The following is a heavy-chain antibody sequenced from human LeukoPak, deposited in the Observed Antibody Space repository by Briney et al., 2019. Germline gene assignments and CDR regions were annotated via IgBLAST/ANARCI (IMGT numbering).Heavy chain of an antibody. CDR1: GDSVSSNSAS. CDR2: TYYRSKWRN. J-gene: IGHJ4*02. Sequence: SQTLSLTCAISGDSVSSNSASWNWIRQSPSRGLEWLGRTYYRSKWRNDYAVSVKSRITISPDTSKNQFSLQLNSVTPEDTAVYYCATSDDYGDYHGYWGQGTLVTVSS. CDR3: ATSDDYGDYHGY. V-gene: IGHV6-1*01. D-gene: IGHD4-17*01.